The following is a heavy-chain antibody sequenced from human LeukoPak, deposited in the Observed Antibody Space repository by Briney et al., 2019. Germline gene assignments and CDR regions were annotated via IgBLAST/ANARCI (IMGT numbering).Heavy chain of an antibody. D-gene: IGHD3-10*01. CDR3: ASSIPGGYYFDY. CDR1: GGSISSGGYS. J-gene: IGHJ4*02. CDR2: IYHSGST. V-gene: IGHV4-30-2*01. Sequence: PSQTLSLTCAVPGGSISSGGYSWSWIRQPPGKGLEWIGYIYHSGSTYYNPSLKSRVTISVDRSKNQFSLKLSSVTAADTAVYYCASSIPGGYYFDYWGQGTLVTVSS.